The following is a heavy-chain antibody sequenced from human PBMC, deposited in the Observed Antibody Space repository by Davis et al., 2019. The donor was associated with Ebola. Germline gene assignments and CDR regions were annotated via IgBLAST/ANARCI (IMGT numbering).Heavy chain of an antibody. J-gene: IGHJ6*04. D-gene: IGHD3-10*01. CDR3: ARGGGLLWFGESNNGMDV. Sequence: ASVTVSCKASGYTFTSYAMNWVRQAPGQGLEWMGWINTNTGNPTYAQGFTGRFVFSLDTSVSTAYLQISSLKAEDTAVYYCARGGGLLWFGESNNGMDVWGKGTTVTVSS. CDR1: GYTFTSYA. CDR2: INTNTGNP. V-gene: IGHV7-4-1*02.